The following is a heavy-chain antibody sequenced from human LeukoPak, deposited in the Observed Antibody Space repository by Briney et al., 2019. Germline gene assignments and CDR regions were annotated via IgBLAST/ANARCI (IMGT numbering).Heavy chain of an antibody. D-gene: IGHD1-14*01. V-gene: IGHV3-23*01. CDR2: ISGSGGST. CDR1: AFTFSTYG. J-gene: IGHJ6*02. CDR3: AKDRPDHYYYYYGMDV. Sequence: GGSLGLSCAASAFTFSTYGITWVRQAPGKGLEWVSAISGSGGSTYYADSVKGRFTISGDNSKNTLYLQMNSLRAEDTAVYYCAKDRPDHYYYYYGMDVWGQGTTVTVSS.